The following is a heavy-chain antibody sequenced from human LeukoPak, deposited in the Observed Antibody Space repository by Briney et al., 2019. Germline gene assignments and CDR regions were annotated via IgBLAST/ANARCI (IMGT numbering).Heavy chain of an antibody. CDR2: ISSNGGST. CDR1: GFTFSSFA. V-gene: IGHV3-64D*06. J-gene: IGHJ4*02. CDR3: ASPYSGYDYNFDH. Sequence: GGSLRLSCSASGFTFSSFAMFWVRQAPGKGLEYVSSISSNGGSTYYADSVKGRFTISRDNSKNTLFLQMSSLKTEDTAVYYCASPYSGYDYNFDHWGQGTLVTVSS. D-gene: IGHD5-12*01.